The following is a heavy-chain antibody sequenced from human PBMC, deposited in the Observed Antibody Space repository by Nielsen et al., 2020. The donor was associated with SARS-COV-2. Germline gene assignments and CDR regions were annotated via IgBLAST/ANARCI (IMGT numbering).Heavy chain of an antibody. CDR3: ARVGWDVYWYLDL. CDR1: GGSISSYY. CDR2: VYSTGRT. J-gene: IGHJ2*01. Sequence: SETLSLTCTVSGGSISSYYWSWIRQPPGKGLEWIGYVYSTGRTNYSPSLKSRVTISIDTSENHFSLKLNSVTAADTAVYYCARVGWDVYWYLDLWGRGTLVTVSS. D-gene: IGHD1-26*01. V-gene: IGHV4-59*01.